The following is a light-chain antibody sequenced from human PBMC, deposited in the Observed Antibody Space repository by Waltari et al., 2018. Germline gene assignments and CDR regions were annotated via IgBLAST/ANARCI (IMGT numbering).Light chain of an antibody. Sequence: QAVLTQPSSLSASPGASASLTCTLRSGINVDTYRIYWYQQKPGSPPQFLLKYKSDSDKQQGSGVPIRLSGSKDASANAGILLISGLQSEDEADYYCLIWHSSAWVFGGGTKLTVL. J-gene: IGLJ3*02. CDR1: SGINVDTYR. CDR2: YKSDSDK. V-gene: IGLV5-45*03. CDR3: LIWHSSAWV.